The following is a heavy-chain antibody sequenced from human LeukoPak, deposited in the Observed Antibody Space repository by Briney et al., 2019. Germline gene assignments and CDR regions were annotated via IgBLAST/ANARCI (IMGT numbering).Heavy chain of an antibody. V-gene: IGHV3-64*01. Sequence: PGGSLRLSCAASGFTFSSYAMHWVRQAPGKGLEYVSAISSNGGSTYYANSVKGRFTISRGNSKNALYLQMGSLRAEDMAVYYCARTGGIAAAGSVDYYMDVWGKGTTVTVSS. CDR3: ARTGGIAAAGSVDYYMDV. J-gene: IGHJ6*03. CDR1: GFTFSSYA. D-gene: IGHD6-13*01. CDR2: ISSNGGST.